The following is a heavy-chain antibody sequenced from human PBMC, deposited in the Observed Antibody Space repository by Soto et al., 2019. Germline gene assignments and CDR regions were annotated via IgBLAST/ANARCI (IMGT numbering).Heavy chain of an antibody. Sequence: SETLSLTCAVYGGSFSGYYWSWIRQPPGKGLEWIGEINHSGSTNYNPSLKSRVTISVDTSKNQFSLKLSSVTAADTAVYYCARDAQHLKSRTTGTHNWFDPWGQGTLVTVSS. V-gene: IGHV4-34*01. CDR2: INHSGST. D-gene: IGHD1-1*01. CDR1: GGSFSGYY. CDR3: ARDAQHLKSRTTGTHNWFDP. J-gene: IGHJ5*02.